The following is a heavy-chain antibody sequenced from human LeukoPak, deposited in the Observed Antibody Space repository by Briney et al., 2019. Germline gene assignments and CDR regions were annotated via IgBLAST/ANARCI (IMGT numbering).Heavy chain of an antibody. CDR3: ATDGAGDYLNH. V-gene: IGHV1-24*01. Sequence: ASVKVSCTVSGYIFTELSMHWVRQAPGQGLEWMGGFNPEDGETFYAQKFQGRVNMTEDTSTDTAYMEQSSLSYDDTAVYYCATDGAGDYLNHWGQGTLVTVSS. J-gene: IGHJ4*02. CDR1: GYIFTELS. D-gene: IGHD4-17*01. CDR2: FNPEDGET.